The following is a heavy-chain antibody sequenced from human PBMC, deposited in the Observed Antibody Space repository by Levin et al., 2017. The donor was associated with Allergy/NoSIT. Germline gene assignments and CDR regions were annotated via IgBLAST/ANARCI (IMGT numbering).Heavy chain of an antibody. CDR3: AHSFFFSAYSNAFTPHPMDVDY. D-gene: IGHD3-16*01. V-gene: IGHV2-5*02. Sequence: ESGPTLVKPTQTLTLTCTFSGFSLTTSGVSVAWIRQPPGKAFEWLALIYWDDDKRYSPALKNRLTITKDTSNNQVVLTMTDMAPVDTDTYYCAHSFFFSAYSNAFTPHPMDVDYWGQGALVTVSS. J-gene: IGHJ4*02. CDR1: GFSLTTSGVS. CDR2: IYWDDDK.